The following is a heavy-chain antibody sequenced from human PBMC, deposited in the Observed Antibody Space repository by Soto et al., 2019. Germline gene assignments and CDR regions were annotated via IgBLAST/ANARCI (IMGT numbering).Heavy chain of an antibody. CDR2: IVVGSGNT. V-gene: IGHV1-58*02. CDR3: AATSIAAAGGYYYYYYMDV. J-gene: IGHJ6*03. Sequence: ASVKVSCKASGFTFTSSAMQWVRQARGQRLEWIGWIVVGSGNTNYAQKFQERVTITRDMSTSTAYMELSSLRSEDTAVYYCAATSIAAAGGYYYYYYMDVWGKGTTVTVSS. CDR1: GFTFTSSA. D-gene: IGHD6-13*01.